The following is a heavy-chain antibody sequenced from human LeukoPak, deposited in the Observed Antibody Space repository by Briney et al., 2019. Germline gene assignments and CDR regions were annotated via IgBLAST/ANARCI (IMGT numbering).Heavy chain of an antibody. CDR1: GGSFSGYL. D-gene: IGHD3-16*01. Sequence: SETLSLTCDVPGGSFSGYLWSWIRQSPGKGLEWIGEVNYRGSPNYNPSLESRVTISVDTSKNLLSLKLTSVTAADTALYYCSRSGLTGMREYERADYYYYGMDLWGQGTAVTVFS. V-gene: IGHV4-34*01. CDR2: VNYRGSP. J-gene: IGHJ6*02. CDR3: SRSGLTGMREYERADYYYYGMDL.